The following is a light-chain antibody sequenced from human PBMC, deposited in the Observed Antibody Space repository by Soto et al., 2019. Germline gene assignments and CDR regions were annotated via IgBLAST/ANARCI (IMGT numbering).Light chain of an antibody. Sequence: QSVLTQPRSVSGSPGQSVTISCTGTSYDVGGYHYVSWYQQHPGTAPKLIIYDVTKWPSGIPDRFSGSKSGNTASLNISGIQAEDEANYYCRSYAATNPNYVFGTGTKVTV. CDR3: RSYAATNPNYV. CDR1: SYDVGGYHY. CDR2: DVT. V-gene: IGLV2-11*01. J-gene: IGLJ1*01.